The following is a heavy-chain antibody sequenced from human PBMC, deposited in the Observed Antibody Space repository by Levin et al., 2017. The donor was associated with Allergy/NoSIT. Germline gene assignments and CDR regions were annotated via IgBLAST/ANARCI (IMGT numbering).Heavy chain of an antibody. CDR3: ARTTTVTTEGDFDY. CDR2: MNPNSGNT. Sequence: GESLKISCKASGYTFTSYDINWVRQATGQGLEWMGWMNPNSGNTGYAQKFQGRVTMTRNTSISTAYMELSSLRSEDTAVYYCARTTTVTTEGDFDYWGQGTLVTVSS. V-gene: IGHV1-8*01. CDR1: GYTFTSYD. D-gene: IGHD4-11*01. J-gene: IGHJ4*02.